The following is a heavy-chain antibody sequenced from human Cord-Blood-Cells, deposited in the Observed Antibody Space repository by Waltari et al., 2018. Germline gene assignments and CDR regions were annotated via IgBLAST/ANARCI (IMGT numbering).Heavy chain of an antibody. CDR1: GFTFSSYW. Sequence: EVQLVESGGGLVQPGGSLRLSCAASGFTFSSYWMSWGRQAPGKGLGWVANIKEDGSEKYYGDSVKGRFTISRDNAKNSLYLQMNSLRAEDTAVYYCARNTGQLVHYWGQGTLVTVSS. J-gene: IGHJ4*02. D-gene: IGHD6-6*01. CDR3: ARNTGQLVHY. V-gene: IGHV3-7*01. CDR2: IKEDGSEK.